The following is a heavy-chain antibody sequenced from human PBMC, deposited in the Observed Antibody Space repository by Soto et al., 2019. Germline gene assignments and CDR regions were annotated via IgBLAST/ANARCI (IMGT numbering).Heavy chain of an antibody. V-gene: IGHV4-34*01. D-gene: IGHD1-26*01. CDR1: GESCSCYY. CDR2: IHPSGST. Sequence: SETLSLTCAVCGESCSCYYCSWTRQPPGKGLEWIGEIHPSGSTYXXPSLKTRVXMSLDTSKNQFXLKLSXFTSADTAVYYCARGGDDSKVGRTWCQGTLVTVSS. CDR3: ARGGDDSKVGRT. J-gene: IGHJ5*02.